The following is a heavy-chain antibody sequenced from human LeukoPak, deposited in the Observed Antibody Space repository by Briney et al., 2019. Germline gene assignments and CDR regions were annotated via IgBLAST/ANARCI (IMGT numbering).Heavy chain of an antibody. CDR3: ARSTGPIDY. D-gene: IGHD1-1*01. V-gene: IGHV6-1*01. CDR1: GDSVSSNSVT. CDR2: TYYRFKWYT. Sequence: SQTLSLTCAISGDSVSSNSVTWNWIRQSPSRGLEWLGRTYYRFKWYTYYAVSVKSRISINRDTSKNQFSLQLNSVTPEDTAVYYCARSTGPIDYWGQGTLVTVSS. J-gene: IGHJ4*02.